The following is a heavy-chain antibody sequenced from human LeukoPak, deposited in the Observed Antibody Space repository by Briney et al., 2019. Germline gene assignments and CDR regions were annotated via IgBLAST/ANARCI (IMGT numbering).Heavy chain of an antibody. D-gene: IGHD3-3*01. V-gene: IGHV1-8*01. CDR3: ARAVRSAGGWFDP. J-gene: IGHJ5*02. CDR1: GYTFSSYD. CDR2: MNPNNGDT. Sequence: AASVKVSCKASGYTFSSYDFNWVRQATGRGLEWMGWMNPNNGDTGYAQKFQGRVIMTSDSSISTVYMELSSLRYEDTAVYYCARAVRSAGGWFDPWGQGTLVTVSS.